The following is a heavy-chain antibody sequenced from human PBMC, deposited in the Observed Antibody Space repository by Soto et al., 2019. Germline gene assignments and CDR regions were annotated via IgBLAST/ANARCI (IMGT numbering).Heavy chain of an antibody. CDR3: ARGGFDWLPYYGMDV. V-gene: IGHV4-31*03. D-gene: IGHD3-9*01. CDR2: IYYSGST. CDR1: GGSISSGGYY. Sequence: SETLSLTCTVSGGSISSGGYYWSWIRQHPGKGLEWIGYIYYSGSTYYNPSLKSRVTISVDTSKNQFSLKLSSVTAADTAVYYCARGGFDWLPYYGMDVWGQGTTVTVSS. J-gene: IGHJ6*02.